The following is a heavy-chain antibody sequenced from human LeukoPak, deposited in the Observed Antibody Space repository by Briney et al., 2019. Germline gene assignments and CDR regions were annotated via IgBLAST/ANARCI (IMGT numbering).Heavy chain of an antibody. Sequence: GGSLRLSCAASGFTFDDYAMHWVRQAPGKGLEWVSGISWNSGSIGYADSVKGRFTISRDNAKNSLYLQMNSLRAEDTALYYCAKDSVLQQLEGAFDIWGQGTMVTVSS. CDR2: ISWNSGSI. CDR3: AKDSVLQQLEGAFDI. D-gene: IGHD6-13*01. J-gene: IGHJ3*02. V-gene: IGHV3-9*01. CDR1: GFTFDDYA.